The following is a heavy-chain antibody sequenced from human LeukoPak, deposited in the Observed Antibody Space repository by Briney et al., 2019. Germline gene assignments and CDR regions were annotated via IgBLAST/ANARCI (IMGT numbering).Heavy chain of an antibody. D-gene: IGHD6-19*01. CDR1: GYSFTSYW. J-gene: IGHJ4*02. CDR3: ARHGSSGWYDY. V-gene: IGHV5-10-1*01. CDR2: IDPSDSYT. Sequence: GESLKISCKGSGYSFTSYWITWVRQMPGKGLEWMGTIDPSDSYTNYSPSFQGHVTISADKPIGTAFLQWSSLQASDTAMYYCARHGSSGWYDYWGQGTLVTVSS.